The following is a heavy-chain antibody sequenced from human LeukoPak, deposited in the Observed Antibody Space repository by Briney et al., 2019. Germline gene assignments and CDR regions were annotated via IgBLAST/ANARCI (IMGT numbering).Heavy chain of an antibody. CDR2: IIPILGIA. Sequence: SVTVSCKASGGTFSSYAISWVRQAPGQGLEWMGRIIPILGIANYAQKFQGRVTITADKSTSTAYMELSSLRSEDTAVYYCARVSRGYSYFDYWGQGTLVTVSS. J-gene: IGHJ4*02. D-gene: IGHD5-18*01. V-gene: IGHV1-69*04. CDR3: ARVSRGYSYFDY. CDR1: GGTFSSYA.